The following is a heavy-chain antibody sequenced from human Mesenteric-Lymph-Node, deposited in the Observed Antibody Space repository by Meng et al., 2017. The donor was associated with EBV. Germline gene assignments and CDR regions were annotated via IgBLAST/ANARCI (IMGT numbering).Heavy chain of an antibody. CDR2: IYYRGST. Sequence: QVQLQDSGPGLVKPSPPLSLTCSVSGASISSGVYYWSWIRQPPGKGLEWMGYIYYRGSTYYNPSLKSRVTISVDTSKNLLSLKVNSVTAADTAVYYCAGHDFGDYAFDYWGQGTLVTVSS. J-gene: IGHJ4*02. D-gene: IGHD4-17*01. CDR1: GASISSGVYY. V-gene: IGHV4-30-4*01. CDR3: AGHDFGDYAFDY.